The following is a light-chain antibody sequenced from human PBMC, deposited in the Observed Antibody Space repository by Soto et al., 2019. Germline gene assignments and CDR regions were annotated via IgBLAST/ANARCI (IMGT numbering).Light chain of an antibody. CDR2: EVS. J-gene: IGLJ1*01. Sequence: QSALTQPASVSGSPGQSITISCTGTSSDVGGYNYVSWYQQHPGKAPQLMIYEVSNRRSGVSNRFSGSTSGTTAALTISGLQPEDDADYYCSSYTTSSSTYVFGTGTKLTVL. CDR1: SSDVGGYNY. V-gene: IGLV2-14*01. CDR3: SSYTTSSSTYV.